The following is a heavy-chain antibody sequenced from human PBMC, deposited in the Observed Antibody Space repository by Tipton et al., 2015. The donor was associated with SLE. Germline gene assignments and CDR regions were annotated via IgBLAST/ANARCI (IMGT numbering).Heavy chain of an antibody. Sequence: GLVKPSETLSLTCTVSGGSISSSSYYWGWIRQPPGKGLEWIGSIYYSGTTYYNSSLKSRVTMSVDTSKNQFSLRLNSVTAADTAVYYCARYCGSASCLGFWFSWGQGTLVTVSS. CDR3: ARYCGSASCLGFWFS. CDR2: IYYSGTT. J-gene: IGHJ5*02. CDR1: GGSISSSSYY. V-gene: IGHV4-39*07. D-gene: IGHD2-2*01.